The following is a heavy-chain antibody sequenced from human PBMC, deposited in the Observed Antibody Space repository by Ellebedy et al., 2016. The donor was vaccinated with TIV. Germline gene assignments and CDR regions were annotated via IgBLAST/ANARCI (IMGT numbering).Heavy chain of an antibody. CDR2: ISSSSSYI. J-gene: IGHJ6*02. CDR3: ARSGGATPRERYYYYGMDV. Sequence: GESLKISXAASGFTFSSYSMNWVRQAPGKGLEWVSSISSSSSYIYYADSVKGRFTISRDNAKNSLYLQMNSLRAEDTAVYYCARSGGATPRERYYYYGMDVWGQGTTVTVSS. D-gene: IGHD1-26*01. V-gene: IGHV3-21*01. CDR1: GFTFSSYS.